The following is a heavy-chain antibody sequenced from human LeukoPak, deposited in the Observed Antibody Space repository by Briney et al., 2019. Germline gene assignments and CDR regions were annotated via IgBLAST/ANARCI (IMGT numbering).Heavy chain of an antibody. CDR1: GFTFSSYW. CDR2: IKQDGTEK. V-gene: IGHV3-7*01. Sequence: QPGGSLRLSCAASGFTFSSYWMTWVRQAPGKGLEWVANIKQDGTEKYSVDSVKGRFTISRDNAKNSLYLQMNSVRAEDTAVYYCARDLVVVTPMDVWGKGTTVTVSS. CDR3: ARDLVVVTPMDV. D-gene: IGHD4-23*01. J-gene: IGHJ6*03.